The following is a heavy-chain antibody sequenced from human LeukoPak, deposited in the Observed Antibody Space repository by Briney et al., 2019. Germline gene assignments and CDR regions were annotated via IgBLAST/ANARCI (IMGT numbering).Heavy chain of an antibody. CDR2: ISAYNGNT. J-gene: IGHJ4*02. Sequence: VASVKVSCKASGYTFTSYGISWVRQAPGHALEWLGWISAYNGNTNYAQKLQGRVTMTTDTSTSTAYMELRSLRSDDTAVYYCARALTVARFDYWGQGTLVTVSS. D-gene: IGHD6-19*01. CDR3: ARALTVARFDY. V-gene: IGHV1-18*01. CDR1: GYTFTSYG.